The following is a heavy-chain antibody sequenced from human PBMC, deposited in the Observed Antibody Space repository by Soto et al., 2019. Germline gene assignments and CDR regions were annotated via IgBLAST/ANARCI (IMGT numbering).Heavy chain of an antibody. V-gene: IGHV2-5*01. CDR3: VHSRKLARWLHWVS. CDR2: VYWNDDK. Sequence: QITLKESGPTLVKPTQTLTLTCSFSGFSLDTTEVGVGWIRQPPGKALEWLALVYWNDDKRYMPSLESRLTITKDTTKAQVVLTMTNMDPVDTGTYYCVHSRKLARWLHWVSWGQGTLVTVSS. J-gene: IGHJ4*02. CDR1: GFSLDTTEVG. D-gene: IGHD5-12*01.